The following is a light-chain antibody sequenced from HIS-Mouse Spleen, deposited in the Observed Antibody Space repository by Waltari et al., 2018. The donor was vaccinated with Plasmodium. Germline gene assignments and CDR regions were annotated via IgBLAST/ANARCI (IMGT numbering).Light chain of an antibody. Sequence: QSALTQPASVSGSPGQSITISCTGTSSDVGSYNLVSWYPQHPGKAPKLMIYEGSKRPSGVSNRFSGAKSGNTASLTISGLQAEDEADYYCCSYAGSRMVFGGGTKLTVL. CDR1: SSDVGSYNL. V-gene: IGLV2-23*01. J-gene: IGLJ2*01. CDR3: CSYAGSRMV. CDR2: EGS.